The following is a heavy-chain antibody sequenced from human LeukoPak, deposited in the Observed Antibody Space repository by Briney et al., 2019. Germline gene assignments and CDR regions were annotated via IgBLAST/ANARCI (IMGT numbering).Heavy chain of an antibody. Sequence: PGGSLRLSRAASGFTFSSYSMNWVRQAPGKGLEWVSYISSSSSTIYYADSVKGRFTISRDNAKNSLYLQMNSLRAEDTAVYYCARGEFIAARPGGDYWGQGTLVTVSS. D-gene: IGHD6-6*01. CDR1: GFTFSSYS. CDR3: ARGEFIAARPGGDY. J-gene: IGHJ4*02. V-gene: IGHV3-48*01. CDR2: ISSSSSTI.